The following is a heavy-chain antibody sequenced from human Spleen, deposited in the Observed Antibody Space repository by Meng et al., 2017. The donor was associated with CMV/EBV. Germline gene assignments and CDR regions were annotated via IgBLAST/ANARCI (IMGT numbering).Heavy chain of an antibody. CDR3: AKDLGDYDFWSGYYGFDY. J-gene: IGHJ4*02. D-gene: IGHD3-3*01. Sequence: GESLKISCAASGFTFSSYAMSWVRQAPGKGLEWVSAISGSGGSTYYADSVKGRFTISRDNSKNALYLQMNSLRAEDTAVSYCAKDLGDYDFWSGYYGFDYWGQGTMVTVSS. CDR2: ISGSGGST. V-gene: IGHV3-23*01. CDR1: GFTFSSYA.